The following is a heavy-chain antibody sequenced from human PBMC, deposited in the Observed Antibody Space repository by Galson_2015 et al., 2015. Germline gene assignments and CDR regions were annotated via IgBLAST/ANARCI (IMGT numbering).Heavy chain of an antibody. CDR3: ARGGHSSSYFY. V-gene: IGHV3-21*01. D-gene: IGHD6-6*01. CDR2: ISSSSYI. CDR1: GFTFSSYS. J-gene: IGHJ4*02. Sequence: SLRLSCAASGFTFSSYSMNWVRQAPGKGLEWVSSISSSSYIYYADSVKGRFTISRDNAKNSLYLQMNSLRAEDTAVYYCARGGHSSSYFYWGQGTLVTVSS.